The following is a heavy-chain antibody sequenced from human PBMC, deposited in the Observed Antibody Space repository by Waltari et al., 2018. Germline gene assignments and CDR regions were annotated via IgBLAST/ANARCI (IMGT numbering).Heavy chain of an antibody. CDR1: GGTFSSYA. V-gene: IGHV1-69*04. J-gene: IGHJ6*02. CDR3: ARLYDSSGYLGGYYYYGMDV. CDR2: SHPILGIA. D-gene: IGHD3-22*01. Sequence: QVQLVQSGAEVKKPGSSVKVSCKASGGTFSSYAISWVRQAPGQGLGWMGRSHPILGIANNAQKFTGRVTITADKSTSTAYMELSSLRSEDTAVYYCARLYDSSGYLGGYYYYGMDVWGQGTTVTVSS.